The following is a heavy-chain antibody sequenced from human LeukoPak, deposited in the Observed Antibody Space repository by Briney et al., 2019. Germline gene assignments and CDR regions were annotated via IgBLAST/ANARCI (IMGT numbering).Heavy chain of an antibody. CDR3: AKDDAWLQYGN. D-gene: IGHD5-24*01. J-gene: IGHJ4*02. CDR1: GFTFSSYA. Sequence: GGSLRLSCAASGFTFSSYAMSWVRQAPGKGLEWVSGISPNGVITYYADSVKGRFTISRDNSKGTVYLQMNSLRPEDTAVYYCAKDDAWLQYGNWGRGTLVTVSS. V-gene: IGHV3-23*01. CDR2: ISPNGVIT.